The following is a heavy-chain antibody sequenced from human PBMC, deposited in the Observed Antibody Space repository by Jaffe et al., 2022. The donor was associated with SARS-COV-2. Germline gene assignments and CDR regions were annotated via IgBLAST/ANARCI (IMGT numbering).Heavy chain of an antibody. Sequence: EVQLVESGGGLVQPGRSLRLSCAASGFTFDDYAMHWVRQAPGKGLEWVSGISWNSGSIGYADSVKGRFTISRDNAKNSLYLQMNSLRAEDTALYYCAKDNYYDSSGYYKSWGQGTLVTVSS. D-gene: IGHD3-22*01. CDR3: AKDNYYDSSGYYKS. CDR1: GFTFDDYA. J-gene: IGHJ4*02. V-gene: IGHV3-9*01. CDR2: ISWNSGSI.